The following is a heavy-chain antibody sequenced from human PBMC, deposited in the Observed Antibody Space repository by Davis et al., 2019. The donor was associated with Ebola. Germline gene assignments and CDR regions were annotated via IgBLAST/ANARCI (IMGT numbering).Heavy chain of an antibody. V-gene: IGHV1-69*04. CDR1: GGTFSSYA. CDR3: ASRLGYCSGGSCSRWYNWFDP. Sequence: SVKVSCKASGGTFSSYAISWVRQALGQGLEWMGRIIPILGIANYAQKFQGRVTITADESTSTAYMELSSLRSEDTAVYYCASRLGYCSGGSCSRWYNWFDPWGQGTLVTVSS. CDR2: IIPILGIA. D-gene: IGHD2-15*01. J-gene: IGHJ5*02.